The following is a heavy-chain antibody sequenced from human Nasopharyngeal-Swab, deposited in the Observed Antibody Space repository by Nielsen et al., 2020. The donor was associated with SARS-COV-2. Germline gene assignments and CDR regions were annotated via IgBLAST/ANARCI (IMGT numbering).Heavy chain of an antibody. CDR3: ARGIAVAARGWFDP. Sequence: ASVKVSCKASGYTFTGYYMHWVRQAPGQRLEWMGWINAGNGNTKYSQKFQGRVTITRDTSASTAYMELSSLRSEDTAVYYCARGIAVAARGWFDPWGQGTLVTVSS. CDR2: INAGNGNT. CDR1: GYTFTGYY. V-gene: IGHV1-3*01. D-gene: IGHD6-19*01. J-gene: IGHJ5*02.